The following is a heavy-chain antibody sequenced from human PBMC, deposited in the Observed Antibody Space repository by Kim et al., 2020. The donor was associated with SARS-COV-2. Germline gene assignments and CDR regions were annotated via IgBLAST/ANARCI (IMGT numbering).Heavy chain of an antibody. CDR2: IDDGGTT. D-gene: IGHD1-26*01. CDR1: GGSMRSFY. J-gene: IGHJ6*03. V-gene: IGHV4-59*08. Sequence: SETLSLTCKVSGGSMRSFYWTWVRQFPGKDLEWIGYIDDGGTTAYNPSLQSRVTISIDTSRNQFSLELTSVTAGDTAVYYCAQRGWEQTFYYYYVAVWG. CDR3: AQRGWEQTFYYYYVAV.